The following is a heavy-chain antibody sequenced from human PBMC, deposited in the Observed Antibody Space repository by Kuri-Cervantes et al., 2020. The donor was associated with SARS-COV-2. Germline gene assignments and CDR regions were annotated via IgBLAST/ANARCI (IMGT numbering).Heavy chain of an antibody. CDR1: GGSISSYY. V-gene: IGHV4-4*07. CDR2: IYTSGST. J-gene: IGHJ5*02. Sequence: SETLSLTCTVSGGSISSYYWSWIRQPAGKGLEWIGRIYTSGSTNYNPSLKSRVTMSVDTSKNQFSLKLSSVTAADTAVYYCARPRDSSGYEGWFDPWGQGTLVTVSS. D-gene: IGHD3-22*01. CDR3: ARPRDSSGYEGWFDP.